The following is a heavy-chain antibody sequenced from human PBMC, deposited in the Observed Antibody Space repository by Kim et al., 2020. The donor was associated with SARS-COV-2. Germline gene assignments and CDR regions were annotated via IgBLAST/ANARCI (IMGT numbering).Heavy chain of an antibody. CDR3: AKDIYYHASGTYYTPFD. Sequence: GGSLRLSCAASGFSFDDYAMHWVRQSPGKGLEWVSLISWDGGSTYYADSVKGRFTISRDNSKNSLYLQMNSLRAEDTAFYYCAKDIYYHASGTYYTPFDWGQGTLVTVSS. J-gene: IGHJ4*02. D-gene: IGHD3-10*01. CDR2: ISWDGGST. CDR1: GFSFDDYA. V-gene: IGHV3-43D*03.